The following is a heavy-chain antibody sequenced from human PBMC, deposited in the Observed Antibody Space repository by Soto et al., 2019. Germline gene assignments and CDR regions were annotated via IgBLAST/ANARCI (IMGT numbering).Heavy chain of an antibody. CDR2: IWYDGSNK. J-gene: IGHJ4*02. D-gene: IGHD4-17*01. CDR1: GFPFGGDG. Sequence: GGSLRLACAALGFPFGGDGMHGVRQAPGKGLEWGAVIWYDGSNKYYADCVKGRFTISRDNSKNTLYLQMNSLRAEDMAVYYCARPAPVTDYCFDYWGQGALVTVSS. CDR3: ARPAPVTDYCFDY. V-gene: IGHV3-33*01.